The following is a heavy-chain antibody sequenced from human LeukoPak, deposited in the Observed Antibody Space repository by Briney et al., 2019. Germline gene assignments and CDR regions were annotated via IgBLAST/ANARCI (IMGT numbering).Heavy chain of an antibody. J-gene: IGHJ4*02. CDR3: ARGSHCSGGSCYSTFDY. D-gene: IGHD2-15*01. CDR1: GYTFTSYD. CDR2: MNPNSDNT. V-gene: IGHV1-8*01. Sequence: ASVKVFCKASGYTFTSYDINWVRQATGQGLEWMGWMNPNSDNTGYAQKFQGRVTMTRNTSISTAYMELSSLRSEDTAVYYCARGSHCSGGSCYSTFDYWGQGTLVTVSS.